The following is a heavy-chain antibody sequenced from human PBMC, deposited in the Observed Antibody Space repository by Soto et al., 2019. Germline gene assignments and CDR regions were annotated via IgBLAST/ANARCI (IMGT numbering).Heavy chain of an antibody. V-gene: IGHV3-48*01. D-gene: IGHD1-26*01. Sequence: GGSLRLSCAASGFTFSSYAMNWVRQAPGKGLEWVSYISSSSSTIYYADSVKGRFTISRDNAKNTLYLQMNSLRADDTAVYYCARDDSGFSGSHYIDYFNYWGQGALVTVSS. J-gene: IGHJ4*02. CDR2: ISSSSSTI. CDR3: ARDDSGFSGSHYIDYFNY. CDR1: GFTFSSYA.